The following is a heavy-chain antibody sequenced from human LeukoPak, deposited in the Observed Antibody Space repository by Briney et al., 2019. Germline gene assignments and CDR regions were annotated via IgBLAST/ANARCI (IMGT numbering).Heavy chain of an antibody. J-gene: IGHJ4*02. CDR3: VRDKNYYDNSDPKYHFDY. V-gene: IGHV1-18*01. CDR1: GYTFTTCG. CDR2: ISPYSGYT. D-gene: IGHD3-22*01. Sequence: ASVKVSCKASGYTFTTCGISWVRQAPGQGLEWMGWISPYSGYTDCAQKFQGRVSMTTDTSTTTGYMELRSLRSDDTAVYYCVRDKNYYDNSDPKYHFDYWGQGTLVTVSS.